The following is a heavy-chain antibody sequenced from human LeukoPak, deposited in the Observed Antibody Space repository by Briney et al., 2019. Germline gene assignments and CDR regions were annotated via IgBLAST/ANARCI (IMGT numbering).Heavy chain of an antibody. Sequence: SETLSLTCTVSGGSISSSSYYWGWIRQPPGKGLEWIGSIYYSGSTYYNPSLKSRVTISVDTSKNQFSLKLSSVTAADTAVYYCASRNASVAGTDFDYWSQGTLVTVSP. D-gene: IGHD6-19*01. CDR3: ASRNASVAGTDFDY. V-gene: IGHV4-39*01. CDR1: GGSISSSSYY. J-gene: IGHJ4*02. CDR2: IYYSGST.